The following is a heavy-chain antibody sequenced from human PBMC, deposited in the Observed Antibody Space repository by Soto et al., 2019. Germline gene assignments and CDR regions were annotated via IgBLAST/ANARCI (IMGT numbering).Heavy chain of an antibody. V-gene: IGHV4-30-4*01. J-gene: IGHJ6*02. CDR1: GDSISSADYY. D-gene: IGHD1-1*01. CDR3: ARDLWVEPELYYYGMDV. CDR2: IFYSGTT. Sequence: SETLSLTCTVSGDSISSADYYWSWIRQTPGKGLEWIGHIFYSGTTYYNPSLKSRLTISVDTSKNHFSLRLTSVTAADTAVYYCARDLWVEPELYYYGMDVWGQGTTVTVS.